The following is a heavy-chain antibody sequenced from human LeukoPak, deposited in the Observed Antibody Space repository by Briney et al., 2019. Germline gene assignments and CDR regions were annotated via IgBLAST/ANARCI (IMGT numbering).Heavy chain of an antibody. CDR3: ASRSSGYLDAFDI. D-gene: IGHD3-22*01. V-gene: IGHV1-69*05. CDR2: VIPIFGTA. CDR1: GGTFSSYA. J-gene: IGHJ3*02. Sequence: SVKVSCKASGGTFSSYAISWVRQAPGQGLEWMGRVIPIFGTANYAQKFQGRVTITTDESTSTAYMGLSSLRSEDTAAYYCASRSSGYLDAFDIWGQGTMVTVSS.